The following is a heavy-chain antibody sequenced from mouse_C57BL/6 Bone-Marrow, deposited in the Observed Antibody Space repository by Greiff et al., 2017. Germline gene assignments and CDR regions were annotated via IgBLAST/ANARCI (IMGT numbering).Heavy chain of an antibody. CDR3: ARGGNYGYFDV. CDR1: GFTFSSYA. J-gene: IGHJ1*03. CDR2: ISDGGSYT. V-gene: IGHV5-4*01. Sequence: EVHLVESGGGLVKPGGSLKLSCAASGFTFSSYAMSWVRQTPDKRLEWVATISDGGSYTYYPDNVKGRFTISRDNAKNNLYLQMSHLKSEDTAMYYCARGGNYGYFDVWGTGTTVTVSS.